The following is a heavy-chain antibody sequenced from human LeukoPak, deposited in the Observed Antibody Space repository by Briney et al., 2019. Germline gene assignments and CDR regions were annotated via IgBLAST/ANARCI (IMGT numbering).Heavy chain of an antibody. Sequence: PSETLSLTCGVYGGSFSGYYWSWIRQPPGKGLEWIGEINHSGSTNYNPSLKSRVTISVDTSKNQFSLKLSSVTAADTAVYYCARVTAMATFDYWGQGTLVTVSS. V-gene: IGHV4-34*01. CDR1: GGSFSGYY. J-gene: IGHJ4*02. D-gene: IGHD5-18*01. CDR2: INHSGST. CDR3: ARVTAMATFDY.